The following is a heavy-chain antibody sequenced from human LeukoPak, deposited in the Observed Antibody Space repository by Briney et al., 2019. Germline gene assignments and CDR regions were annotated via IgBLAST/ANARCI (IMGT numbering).Heavy chain of an antibody. J-gene: IGHJ4*02. D-gene: IGHD6-6*01. CDR3: AKGAPSSSSIFDF. V-gene: IGHV3-23*01. Sequence: GGSLRLSCVASGFTFGHNAMAWVRQAPGKRLEWVSALSGSGGDTFYADSVKGRFTISRDNSKNTLYLQLSSLRPDDTAVYYCAKGAPSSSSIFDFWGPGTLVAVSS. CDR2: LSGSGGDT. CDR1: GFTFGHNA.